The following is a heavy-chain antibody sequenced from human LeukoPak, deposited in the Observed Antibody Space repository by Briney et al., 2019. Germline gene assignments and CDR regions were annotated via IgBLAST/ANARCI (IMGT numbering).Heavy chain of an antibody. J-gene: IGHJ4*02. CDR2: ISWNSGSI. CDR1: GFTFDDYA. Sequence: GRSLRLSCGASGFTFDDYAMHWVRQAPGKGLEWVSGISWNSGSIGYADSVKGRFTISRDNAKNSLYLQMNSLRAEDTALYYCAKDMNDILTGYLDYWGQGTLVTVSS. V-gene: IGHV3-9*01. D-gene: IGHD3-9*01. CDR3: AKDMNDILTGYLDY.